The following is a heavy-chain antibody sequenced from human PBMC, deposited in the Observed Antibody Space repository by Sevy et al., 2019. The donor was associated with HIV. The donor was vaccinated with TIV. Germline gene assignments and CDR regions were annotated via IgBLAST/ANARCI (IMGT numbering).Heavy chain of an antibody. Sequence: GGSLRLSSTTSGFTFGDYAMNWVRQAPGKGLEWVAFLKSKADGGTVDHAAPVKGRCTISRDDSKGIAYLQMNDLTTEDTGVYYCTRWKGLQSIFDYWGQGALVTVSS. CDR3: TRWKGLQSIFDY. V-gene: IGHV3-49*04. CDR2: LKSKADGGTV. D-gene: IGHD1-1*01. J-gene: IGHJ4*02. CDR1: GFTFGDYA.